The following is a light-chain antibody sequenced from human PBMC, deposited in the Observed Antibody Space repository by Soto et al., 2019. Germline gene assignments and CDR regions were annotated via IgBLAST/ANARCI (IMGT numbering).Light chain of an antibody. J-gene: IGLJ2*01. V-gene: IGLV1-40*01. Sequence: QPVLTQSPSVSGAPGQRVTVSCTGSSSNIGAGHHVHWYQQLPGTAPKLLIYNNDNRPSGVPDRFSGSKSGTSASLAISGLQAEDEAEYYCQSYDTSLSDVLFGGGTKVTVL. CDR2: NND. CDR3: QSYDTSLSDVL. CDR1: SSNIGAGHH.